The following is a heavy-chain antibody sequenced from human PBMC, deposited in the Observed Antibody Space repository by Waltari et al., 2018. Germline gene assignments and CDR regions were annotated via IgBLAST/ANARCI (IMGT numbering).Heavy chain of an antibody. CDR2: ISPGGGVT. Sequence: EVQLFESGCGLVQPGGSLRLSCAASGFTFTSFVMRWVRQAPRKGLEWVSAISPGGGVTYYADSVKGRFTVSRDNSKNTLYLQMNSLRAEDTAVYYCLRRWFDSWGQGTLVIVSS. V-gene: IGHV3-23*01. CDR3: LRRWFDS. J-gene: IGHJ5*01. CDR1: GFTFTSFV.